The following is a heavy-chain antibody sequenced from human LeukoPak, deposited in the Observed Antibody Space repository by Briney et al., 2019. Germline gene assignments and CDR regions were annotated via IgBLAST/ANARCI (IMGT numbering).Heavy chain of an antibody. D-gene: IGHD3-3*02. CDR1: GYTSTGYY. Sequence: ASVKVSCKASGYTSTGYYMHWVRQAPRQGLEWMGWVNPNSGGTNFTQRFQGRVTMTRDTSISTAYMELSRLRPDDTAVYYCARETPLASRAFDIWGQGTMVTVSS. V-gene: IGHV1-2*02. J-gene: IGHJ3*02. CDR3: ARETPLASRAFDI. CDR2: VNPNSGGT.